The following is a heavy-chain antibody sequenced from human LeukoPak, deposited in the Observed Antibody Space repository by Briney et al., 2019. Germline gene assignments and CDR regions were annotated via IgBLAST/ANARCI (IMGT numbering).Heavy chain of an antibody. Sequence: GASVKVSCKASGYTFTGYYMHWVRQAPGQGLEWMGWINPNSGGTNYAQKFQGRVTMTRDTSISTAYMELSRLRSDDTAVYYCARSIAVASFKGFDPWGQGTLVTVSS. D-gene: IGHD6-19*01. J-gene: IGHJ5*02. CDR2: INPNSGGT. CDR3: ARSIAVASFKGFDP. CDR1: GYTFTGYY. V-gene: IGHV1-2*02.